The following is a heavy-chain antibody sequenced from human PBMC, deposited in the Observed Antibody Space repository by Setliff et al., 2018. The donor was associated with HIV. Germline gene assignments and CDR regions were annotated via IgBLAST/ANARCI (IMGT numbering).Heavy chain of an antibody. V-gene: IGHV1-46*01. CDR1: GYIFTSYY. Sequence: GASVKVSCKASGYIFTSYYVHWVRQAPGQGLEWMGIINPSGAITSYAQKVQGRVTMTRDMSTSTVYMELSSLRSEDTAVYYCARDSEYSSVTWERYYYQYMDVWGKGTMVTVSS. CDR3: ARDSEYSSVTWERYYYQYMDV. J-gene: IGHJ6*03. CDR2: INPSGAIT. D-gene: IGHD6-19*01.